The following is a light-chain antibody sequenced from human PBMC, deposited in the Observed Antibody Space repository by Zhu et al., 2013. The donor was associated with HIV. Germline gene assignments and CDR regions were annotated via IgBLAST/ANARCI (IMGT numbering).Light chain of an antibody. CDR2: DAS. Sequence: DIQLTQSPSTLSASVGDRVTLTCRASQNINKWLAWYQQKPGKAPKLLIYDASTLQSGVPSRFSGSGSGTEFALTINSLQPDDFATYYCQQHNSIMGITFGGGTTVEIK. CDR3: QQHNSIMGIT. J-gene: IGKJ4*01. CDR1: QNINKW. V-gene: IGKV1-5*01.